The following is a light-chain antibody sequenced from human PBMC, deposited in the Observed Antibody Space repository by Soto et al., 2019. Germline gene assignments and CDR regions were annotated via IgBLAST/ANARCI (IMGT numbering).Light chain of an antibody. V-gene: IGKV3D-15*01. CDR3: QQHNQWPIT. J-gene: IGKJ5*01. CDR2: YIS. Sequence: EIVMTQSPATLSVSPGETASLPCRASQSAGNFLAWYQQKPGQAPRLLIYYISTRATGIPARFSGSWSGTEFTLTINSLQSEDAAVYYCQQHNQWPITFGQGTRLEIK. CDR1: QSAGNF.